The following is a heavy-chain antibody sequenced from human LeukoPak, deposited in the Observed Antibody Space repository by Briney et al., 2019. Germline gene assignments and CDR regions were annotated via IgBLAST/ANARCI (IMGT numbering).Heavy chain of an antibody. J-gene: IGHJ3*02. CDR2: INPSGGST. Sequence: ASVKVSCKASGYTFTSYYMYWVRQAPGQGLEWMGIINPSGGSTTYAQKFQGRVTMTRDTSTSTVYMDLSSLRSEDTAVYYCARQKVEWELLPWSAFDIWGQGTMVTVSS. CDR3: ARQKVEWELLPWSAFDI. D-gene: IGHD1-26*01. V-gene: IGHV1-46*01. CDR1: GYTFTSYY.